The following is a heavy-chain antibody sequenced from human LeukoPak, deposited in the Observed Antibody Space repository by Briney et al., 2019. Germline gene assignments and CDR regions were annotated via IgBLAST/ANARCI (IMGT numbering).Heavy chain of an antibody. Sequence: ASVKVSCKASGYTFTGYYMHWVRQAPGQGLEWMGWINPNSGGTNYAQKFQGWVTMTRDTSISTAYMELSRLRSDDTAVYYCASDPSVGGSYGMDYWGQGTLVTVSS. D-gene: IGHD1-26*01. CDR2: INPNSGGT. V-gene: IGHV1-2*04. CDR1: GYTFTGYY. J-gene: IGHJ4*02. CDR3: ASDPSVGGSYGMDY.